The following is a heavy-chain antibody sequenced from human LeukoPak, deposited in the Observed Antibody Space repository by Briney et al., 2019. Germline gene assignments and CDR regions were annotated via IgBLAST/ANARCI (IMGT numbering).Heavy chain of an antibody. V-gene: IGHV1-3*01. CDR3: ARQQLGRNTYFDY. Sequence: ASVKVSCKASGYTFTSYAMHWVRQAPGQRLEWMGWINAGNGNTKYSQKFQGRVTITRDTSANTAYMELSSLRSEDTAVYYCARQQLGRNTYFDYWGQGTLVTVSS. CDR1: GYTFTSYA. J-gene: IGHJ4*02. CDR2: INAGNGNT. D-gene: IGHD6-13*01.